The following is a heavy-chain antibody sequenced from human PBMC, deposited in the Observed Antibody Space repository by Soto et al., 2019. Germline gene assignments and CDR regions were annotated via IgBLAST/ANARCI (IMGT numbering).Heavy chain of an antibody. J-gene: IGHJ5*02. CDR2: ISPKNGNT. Sequence: ASVKVSCKASGYSFSTYDISWLRQAPGQGPEWMGRISPKNGNTNCAQNFQDRVTMTADTSSSTAYMELRGLRSDDTAKYYCATSYDSGFDPWGQGTLVTVSS. CDR1: GYSFSTYD. V-gene: IGHV1-18*04. D-gene: IGHD3-3*01. CDR3: ATSYDSGFDP.